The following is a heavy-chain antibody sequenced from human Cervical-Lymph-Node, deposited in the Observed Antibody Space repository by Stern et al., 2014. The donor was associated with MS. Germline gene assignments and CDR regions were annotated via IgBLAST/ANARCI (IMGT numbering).Heavy chain of an antibody. D-gene: IGHD1-26*01. J-gene: IGHJ6*02. CDR2: TIPIFGTA. CDR3: ARGELKEGLVRGMDV. CDR1: GGTFSSYA. V-gene: IGHV1-69*01. Sequence: MQLVEAGAEVKKPGSSVKVSCKASGGTFSSYAISWVRQAPGQGLEWMGGTIPIFGTANYAQKFQGRVTIAADESTSTAYMELSSLRSEDTAVYYCARGELKEGLVRGMDVWGQGTTVTVSS.